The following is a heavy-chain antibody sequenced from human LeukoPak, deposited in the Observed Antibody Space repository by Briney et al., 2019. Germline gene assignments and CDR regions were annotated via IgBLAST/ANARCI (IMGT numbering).Heavy chain of an antibody. CDR3: ARHAGCSSTSCYTEIDY. CDR1: GYFISSGYY. CDR2: IYHSGST. V-gene: IGHV4-38-2*01. D-gene: IGHD2-2*02. J-gene: IGHJ4*02. Sequence: SETLSLTCAVSGYFISSGYYWGWIRQPPGKGLEWIGSIYHSGSTYYNPSLKSRVTISVDTSKNQFSLKLSSVTAADTAVYYCARHAGCSSTSCYTEIDYWGQGTLVTVSS.